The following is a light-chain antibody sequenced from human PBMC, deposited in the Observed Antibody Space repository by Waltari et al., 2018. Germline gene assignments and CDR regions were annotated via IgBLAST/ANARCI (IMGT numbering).Light chain of an antibody. CDR3: QQSHNTPWT. V-gene: IGKV1-39*01. Sequence: DIHMTHSPSPLSTSLVDRVTMTCRASQDIGIYLNWYQQKPGKDPKLLIYAASSLQRGVPSRFSGSGSGTDFTLTISSLQPEDFATYYCQQSHNTPWTFGQGTKVEIK. CDR2: AAS. CDR1: QDIGIY. J-gene: IGKJ1*01.